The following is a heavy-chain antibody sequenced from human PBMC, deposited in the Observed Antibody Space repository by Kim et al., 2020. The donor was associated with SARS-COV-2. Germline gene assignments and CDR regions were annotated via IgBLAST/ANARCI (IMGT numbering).Heavy chain of an antibody. J-gene: IGHJ6*02. CDR3: ARDLAHCSSTSCYARSNGMDV. CDR2: INPNSGGT. V-gene: IGHV1-2*04. CDR1: GYTFTGYY. D-gene: IGHD2-2*01. Sequence: ASVKVSCKASGYTFTGYYMHWVRQAPGQGLEWMGWINPNSGGTNYAQKFQGWVTMTRDTSISTAYMELSRLRSDDTAVYYCARDLAHCSSTSCYARSNGMDVWGQGTTVTVSS.